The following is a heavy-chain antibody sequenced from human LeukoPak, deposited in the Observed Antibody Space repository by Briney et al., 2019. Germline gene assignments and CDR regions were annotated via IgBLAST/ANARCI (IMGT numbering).Heavy chain of an antibody. CDR2: IYPGDSDT. D-gene: IGHD3-9*01. Sequence: GESLKISCKGSGYSFTDNWIGWVRQMPGKGLEWMGIIYPGDSDTRYSPSFQGQVTISADKSISTAYLQWSSLKASDTAIYYCARPLRPYFDGELTYWGQGTLVTVSS. V-gene: IGHV5-51*01. J-gene: IGHJ4*02. CDR3: ARPLRPYFDGELTY. CDR1: GYSFTDNW.